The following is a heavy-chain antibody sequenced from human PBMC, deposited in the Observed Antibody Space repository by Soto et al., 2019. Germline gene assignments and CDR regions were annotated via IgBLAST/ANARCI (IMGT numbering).Heavy chain of an antibody. V-gene: IGHV4-59*08. D-gene: IGHD2-15*01. J-gene: IGHJ5*02. CDR2: IYYTGSA. Sequence: QVQLQESGPGLVKPSETLSLTCTVSGGSISSDYWSWIRQPPGKGLEWVGYIYYTGSAYFSPSLRGRVSMSVDTSKKHFSPRLSSVTAADTAVYYCAGPPVGQCSGGTCSHWFDPWGRGTLVTVPS. CDR3: AGPPVGQCSGGTCSHWFDP. CDR1: GGSISSDY.